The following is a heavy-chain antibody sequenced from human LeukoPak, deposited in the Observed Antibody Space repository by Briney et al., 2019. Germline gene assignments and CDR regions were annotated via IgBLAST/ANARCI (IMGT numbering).Heavy chain of an antibody. J-gene: IGHJ6*03. D-gene: IGHD3-9*01. V-gene: IGHV5-51*01. CDR3: ARHPRYFDALTRRDYYYYMDV. CDR1: GYTFTGYW. CDR2: IYPGDSDT. Sequence: KVSCKASGYTFTGYWIGWVRQMPGKGLEWMGIIYPGDSDTRHSPSFQGQVTISADESISTAYLQWSSLKASDTAMYYCARHPRYFDALTRRDYYYYMDVWGKGTTVTVSS.